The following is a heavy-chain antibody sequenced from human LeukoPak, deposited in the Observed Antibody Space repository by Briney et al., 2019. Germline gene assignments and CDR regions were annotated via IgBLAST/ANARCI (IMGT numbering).Heavy chain of an antibody. CDR2: IVVGNGHT. Sequence: VASVKVSCKASGFSFLTSTMQWVRQARGQRLEWMGWIVVGNGHTNYAQKFQERVTITRDMSTNTAYMELNNLRSEDTAVYYCAADLGGAAAGYLDYWGQGTLVTVSS. CDR1: GFSFLTST. V-gene: IGHV1-58*02. D-gene: IGHD6-13*01. CDR3: AADLGGAAAGYLDY. J-gene: IGHJ4*02.